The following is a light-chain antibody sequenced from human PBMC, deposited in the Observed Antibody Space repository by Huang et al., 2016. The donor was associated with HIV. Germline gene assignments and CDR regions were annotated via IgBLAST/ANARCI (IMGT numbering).Light chain of an antibody. Sequence: DIQMTQSPSSLSASIGDRVTITCRASQSISNYLNWSQQKPGKAPKLLIYAASSLQSWVPSRFSGSGSGTDFTLTISNLQPEDFATYYCQQSFSSPRTFGQGTKVEI. J-gene: IGKJ1*01. CDR1: QSISNY. CDR3: QQSFSSPRT. V-gene: IGKV1-39*01. CDR2: AAS.